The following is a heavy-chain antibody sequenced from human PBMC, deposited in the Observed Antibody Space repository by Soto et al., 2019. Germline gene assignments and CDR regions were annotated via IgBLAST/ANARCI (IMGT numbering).Heavy chain of an antibody. CDR3: SRTRRCSSTSCYSWFDP. Sequence: PGGSLRLSCAASGFTFSSYAMSWVRQAPGKGLEWVSAISGSGGSTYYADSVKGRFTISRDNSKNTLYLQMNSLRAEDTAVYYCSRTRRCSSTSCYSWFDPWGQGTLVTVSS. J-gene: IGHJ5*02. V-gene: IGHV3-23*01. CDR1: GFTFSSYA. CDR2: ISGSGGST. D-gene: IGHD2-2*01.